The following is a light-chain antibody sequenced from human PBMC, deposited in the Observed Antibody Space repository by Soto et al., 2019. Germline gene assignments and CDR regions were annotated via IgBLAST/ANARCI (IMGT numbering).Light chain of an antibody. V-gene: IGLV3-21*04. CDR3: QVWDNSNDHHWV. CDR2: YDS. J-gene: IGLJ3*02. Sequence: SYELTQPPSVSVAPGKTARITCGGNNIGSKSVHWYQQKPGQAPVLVIYYDSDRPSGIPERFSGSNSGNTATLTISRVEAGDEADYYCQVWDNSNDHHWVFGGGTQLTVL. CDR1: NIGSKS.